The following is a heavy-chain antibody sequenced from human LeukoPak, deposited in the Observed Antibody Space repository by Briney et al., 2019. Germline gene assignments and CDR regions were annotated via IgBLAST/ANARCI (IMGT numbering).Heavy chain of an antibody. CDR3: ARWGSGYLTYYFDY. CDR1: GYTFTGCY. J-gene: IGHJ4*02. D-gene: IGHD3-22*01. V-gene: IGHV1-2*02. Sequence: GASVKVSCKASGYTFTGCYMHWVRQAPGQGLEWTGWINPNSGGTNYAQKFQGRVTMTRDTSISTAYMELSRLRSDDTAVYYCARWGSGYLTYYFDYWGQGTLVTVSS. CDR2: INPNSGGT.